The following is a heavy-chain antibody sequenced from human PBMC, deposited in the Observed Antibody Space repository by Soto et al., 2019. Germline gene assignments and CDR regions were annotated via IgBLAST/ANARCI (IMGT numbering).Heavy chain of an antibody. V-gene: IGHV3-7*01. CDR1: GFSFSNSW. CDR2: INPDGSEK. D-gene: IGHD7-27*01. J-gene: IGHJ4*02. Sequence: PGGSLRLSCAASGFSFSNSWMTWVRQAPGKGLECLACINPDGSEKYYVDSVKGRFTVSRDNARNSLYVQMNSLRVDDTVVYYCTRDLNWEAYWGQGTLVTVSS. CDR3: TRDLNWEAY.